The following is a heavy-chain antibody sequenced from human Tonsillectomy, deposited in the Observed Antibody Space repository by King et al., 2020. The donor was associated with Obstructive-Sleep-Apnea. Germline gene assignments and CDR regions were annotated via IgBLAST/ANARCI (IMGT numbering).Heavy chain of an antibody. J-gene: IGHJ6*02. D-gene: IGHD3-16*01. Sequence: VQLVESGAEVKKPGESLKISCKGSGYRFTSYWIGWGRQMPGKSLGWMGAIYHGDSDIRYSPTFQSQVTLSADKSISPASLQWSSLKASDTAMYYGARPQGAYYYYGMDVWGQGTTVTVSS. CDR3: ARPQGAYYYYGMDV. CDR2: IYHGDSDI. V-gene: IGHV5-51*01. CDR1: GYRFTSYW.